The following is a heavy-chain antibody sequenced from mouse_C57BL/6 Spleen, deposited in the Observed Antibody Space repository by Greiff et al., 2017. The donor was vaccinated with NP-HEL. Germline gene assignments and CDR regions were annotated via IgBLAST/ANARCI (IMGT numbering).Heavy chain of an antibody. D-gene: IGHD2-3*01. Sequence: QVQLQQPGTDLVKPGASVKLSCKASGYTFTSYWMHWVKQRPGQGLEWIGNINPSNGGTNYNEKFKSKATLTVDKSSSTAYMQLSSLTSEDSAVYDCARPAMGNYFDYWGQGTTLTVSS. CDR1: GYTFTSYW. V-gene: IGHV1-53*01. CDR2: INPSNGGT. CDR3: ARPAMGNYFDY. J-gene: IGHJ2*01.